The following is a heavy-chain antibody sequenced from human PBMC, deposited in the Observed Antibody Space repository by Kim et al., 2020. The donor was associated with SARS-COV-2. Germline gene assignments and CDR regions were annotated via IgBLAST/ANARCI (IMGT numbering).Heavy chain of an antibody. CDR1: GFTFNNYA. D-gene: IGHD3-9*01. J-gene: IGHJ4*02. CDR3: ARVSPGRDYHPLTGYSKD. V-gene: IGHV3-30*04. CDR2: VSYDGSNT. Sequence: GGSLRLSCAASGFTFNNYAMLWVRQAPGKGLEWVAVVSYDGSNTYYADSVKGRFTISRDNSKNTLFLQMNSLGAEDTAVYYCARVSPGRDYHPLTGYSKDWGQGTLVTVSS.